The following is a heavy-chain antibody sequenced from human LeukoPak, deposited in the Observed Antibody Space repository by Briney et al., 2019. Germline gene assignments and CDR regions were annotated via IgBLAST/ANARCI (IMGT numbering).Heavy chain of an antibody. D-gene: IGHD3-10*01. CDR2: IFHGDSNT. J-gene: IGHJ6*02. CDR3: ARALWFGELLYYYGMDV. V-gene: IGHV5-51*01. CDR1: GYSFSSYW. Sequence: GESLKLSCTGSGYSFSSYWMGWVRQLPGKGLEWLGIIFHGDSNTRYNPSFQGRVTISADKSISTAYLQWSSLKASDTAMYYCARALWFGELLYYYGMDVWGQGTTVTVSS.